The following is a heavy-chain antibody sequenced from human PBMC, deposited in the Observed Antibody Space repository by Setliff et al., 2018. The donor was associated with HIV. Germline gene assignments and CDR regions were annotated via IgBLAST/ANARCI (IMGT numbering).Heavy chain of an antibody. CDR3: ARGSSAWGFDI. V-gene: IGHV3-33*01. D-gene: IGHD6-25*01. CDR1: GFTVSTFG. CDR2: IWFDGSNT. J-gene: IGHJ3*02. Sequence: GGSLRLSCAASGFTVSTFGMHWVRQAPGRGLQWVANIWFDGSNTYYADSVKGRFTISRDNSKNTLFLEMNSLGVEDTAVYYCARGSSAWGFDIWGQGTMVTVSS.